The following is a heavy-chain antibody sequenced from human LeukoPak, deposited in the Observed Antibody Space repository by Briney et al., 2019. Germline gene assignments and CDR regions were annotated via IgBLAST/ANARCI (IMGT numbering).Heavy chain of an antibody. Sequence: PGGSLRLSCAASGFTFRSYWMHWVRQAPGKGPVWVSRINGAGSATSYADSVKGRFTISRDIAKNTLYLQMSSLRADDTAVYYCARDHYGGNSPFDYWGQGTLVTVSS. D-gene: IGHD4-23*01. CDR1: GFTFRSYW. V-gene: IGHV3-74*01. J-gene: IGHJ4*02. CDR3: ARDHYGGNSPFDY. CDR2: INGAGSAT.